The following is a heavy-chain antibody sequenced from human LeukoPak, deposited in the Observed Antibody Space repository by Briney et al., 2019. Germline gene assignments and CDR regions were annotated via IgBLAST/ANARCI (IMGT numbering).Heavy chain of an antibody. CDR2: IKHSGST. CDR1: GGSFSGYY. V-gene: IGHV4-34*01. J-gene: IGHJ6*03. D-gene: IGHD1-1*01. Sequence: SETLSPTCAVYGGSFSGYYWSWIRQPPGKGLEWIGEIKHSGSTNYNPSLKSRVTISVDTSKNQFSLKLSSVTAADTAVYYCARGRRFYYYYYMDVWGKGTTVTVSS. CDR3: ARGRRFYYYYYMDV.